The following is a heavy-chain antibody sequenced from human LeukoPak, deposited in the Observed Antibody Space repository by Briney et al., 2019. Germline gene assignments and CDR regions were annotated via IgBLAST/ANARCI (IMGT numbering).Heavy chain of an antibody. CDR3: ARDLVATGAFDI. CDR2: IYYTGST. D-gene: IGHD5-12*01. Sequence: SETLSLTCTVSSGSIRNYYWSWIRQPPGKGLEWIGYIYYTGSTNYNPSLKSRVTISVDTSKNQFSLKLSSVTAADTAVYYCARDLVATGAFDIWGQGTMVTVSS. CDR1: SGSIRNYY. J-gene: IGHJ3*02. V-gene: IGHV4-59*01.